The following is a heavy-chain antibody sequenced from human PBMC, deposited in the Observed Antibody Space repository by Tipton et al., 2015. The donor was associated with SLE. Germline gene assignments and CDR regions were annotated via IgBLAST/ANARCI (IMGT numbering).Heavy chain of an antibody. Sequence: TLSLTCTVSGGSISSHYWSWIRQPPGKGLEWIGYIYYSGGTNYNPSLKSRVTISVDTSKNQFSLKLSSVTAADTAVYYCARVVFGYSDYGLLFDYWGQGTLVTVSS. J-gene: IGHJ4*02. D-gene: IGHD5-12*01. V-gene: IGHV4-59*11. CDR1: GGSISSHY. CDR3: ARVVFGYSDYGLLFDY. CDR2: IYYSGGT.